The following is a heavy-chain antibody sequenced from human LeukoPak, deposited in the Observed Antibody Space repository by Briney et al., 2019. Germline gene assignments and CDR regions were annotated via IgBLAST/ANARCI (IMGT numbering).Heavy chain of an antibody. Sequence: GGSLRLSCAASGFTFSTYWMSWVRQAPGKGLECVANIKRDGSEKYYVDSVKGRFAIFRDDAKSSLYLQMNSLRAEDTAVYFCARVYTGNRWHFDYWGQGTLVTVSS. CDR1: GFTFSTYW. D-gene: IGHD2-2*02. CDR2: IKRDGSEK. CDR3: ARVYTGNRWHFDY. J-gene: IGHJ4*02. V-gene: IGHV3-7*03.